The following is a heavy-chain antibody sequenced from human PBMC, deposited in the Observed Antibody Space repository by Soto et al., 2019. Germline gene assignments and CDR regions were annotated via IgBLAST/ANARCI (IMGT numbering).Heavy chain of an antibody. D-gene: IGHD3-22*01. V-gene: IGHV3-30-3*01. Sequence: QVQLVESGGGVVQPGRSLRLSCAASGFTFSSYAMHWVRQAPGKGLEWVAVISYDGTNKYYADSVKGRFTISRDNSKNTLYLQMNSLRAEDTAVYYCARASPEQDYDSSGYYTYYFDYWGQGTLVTVSS. CDR1: GFTFSSYA. CDR2: ISYDGTNK. J-gene: IGHJ4*02. CDR3: ARASPEQDYDSSGYYTYYFDY.